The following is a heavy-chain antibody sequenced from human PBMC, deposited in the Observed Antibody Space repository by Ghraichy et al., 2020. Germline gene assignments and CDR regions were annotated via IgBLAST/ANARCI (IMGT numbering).Heavy chain of an antibody. CDR3: ARGLSDYDILTGYSFYGMDV. D-gene: IGHD3-9*01. J-gene: IGHJ6*02. CDR2: MNPNSGNT. V-gene: IGHV1-8*01. CDR1: GYTFTSYD. Sequence: ASVKVSCKASGYTFTSYDINWVRQATGQGLEWMGWMNPNSGNTGYAQKFQGRVTMTRNTSISTAYMELSSLRSEDTAVYYCARGLSDYDILTGYSFYGMDVWGQGTTVTVSS.